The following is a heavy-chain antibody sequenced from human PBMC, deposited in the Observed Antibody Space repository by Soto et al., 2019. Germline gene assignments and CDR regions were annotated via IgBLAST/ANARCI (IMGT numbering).Heavy chain of an antibody. V-gene: IGHV3-23*01. CDR2: ISGSGGGT. J-gene: IGHJ4*02. CDR3: AKGPTYYYDSSGYFDY. CDR1: GFTFSRYA. Sequence: GGSLRLSCAASGFTFSRYAMSWVRQAPGKGLEWVSAISGSGGGTYYADSVKGRFTISRDNSKNTLYLQMNSLRAEDTAVYYCAKGPTYYYDSSGYFDYWGQGTLVTVSS. D-gene: IGHD3-22*01.